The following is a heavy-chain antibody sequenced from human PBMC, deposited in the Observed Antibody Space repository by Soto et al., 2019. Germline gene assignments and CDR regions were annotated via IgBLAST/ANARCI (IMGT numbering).Heavy chain of an antibody. D-gene: IGHD2-21*02. J-gene: IGHJ4*02. V-gene: IGHV1-58*01. CDR2: IVVGSGNT. CDR3: AAATVVTPALFDY. Sequence: QMQLVQSGPEVKKPGTSVKVSCKASGFTFTSSAVQWVRQARGQRLEWIGWIVVGSGNTNYAQKFQERVTITRDMSTSTAYMELSSLRSEDTAVYYCAAATVVTPALFDYWGQGTLVTVSS. CDR1: GFTFTSSA.